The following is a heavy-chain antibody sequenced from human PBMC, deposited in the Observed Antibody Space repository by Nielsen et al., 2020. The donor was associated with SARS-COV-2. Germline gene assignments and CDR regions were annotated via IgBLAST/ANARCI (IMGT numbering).Heavy chain of an antibody. CDR2: ISWNSGSI. J-gene: IGHJ3*02. D-gene: IGHD2-21*01. CDR3: AKDRSVWDAFDI. Sequence: SLKISCAASGFTFDDYAMHWVRQAPGKGLEWVSGISWNSGSIGYADSVKGRFTISRDNAKNSLYLQMNSLRAEDTALYYCAKDRSVWDAFDIWGQGTTVTVSS. CDR1: GFTFDDYA. V-gene: IGHV3-9*01.